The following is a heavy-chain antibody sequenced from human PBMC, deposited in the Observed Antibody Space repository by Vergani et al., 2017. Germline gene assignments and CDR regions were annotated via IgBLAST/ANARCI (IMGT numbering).Heavy chain of an antibody. J-gene: IGHJ6*03. Sequence: QVQLVQSGAEVKKPGSSVKVSCKASGGTFSSYAISWVRQAPGQGLEWMGRIITILGIANYAQKFQGRVTITEDNSTSTAYMELSSLRSEDTAVYYCARGGAPITTIYNSYYRDGWGKGTTVTVSS. D-gene: IGHD3-3*01. CDR3: ARGGAPITTIYNSYYRDG. CDR1: GGTFSSYA. V-gene: IGHV1-69*04. CDR2: IITILGIA.